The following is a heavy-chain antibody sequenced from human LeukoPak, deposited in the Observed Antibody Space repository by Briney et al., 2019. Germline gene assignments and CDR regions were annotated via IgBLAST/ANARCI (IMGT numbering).Heavy chain of an antibody. J-gene: IGHJ4*02. Sequence: GGSLRLSCAASGFAVSNYYMTWVRQPPGKGLEWVSLIYSAGSTYYADSVKGRFTISRDSSKNRVFLQMDSLRGEDTAVHYCAREKGYSSGWSGFDFWGQGTLVTVSS. CDR2: IYSAGST. D-gene: IGHD6-19*01. CDR1: GFAVSNYY. V-gene: IGHV3-53*01. CDR3: AREKGYSSGWSGFDF.